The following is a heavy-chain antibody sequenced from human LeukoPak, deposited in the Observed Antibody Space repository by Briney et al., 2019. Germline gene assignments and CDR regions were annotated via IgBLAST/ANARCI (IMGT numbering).Heavy chain of an antibody. CDR1: GFTFSTFA. D-gene: IGHD1-1*01. J-gene: IGHJ4*02. V-gene: IGHV3-23*01. Sequence: PGGSLRLSCAASGFTFSTFAMSWVRQAPGKGLEWVSAINGNSHYTYHADSVTGRFTISRDNSKNTLYLQMHSLRTEDTAVYYCAKQRATGAGTDTRYFDHWGQGSLVTVSS. CDR3: AKQRATGAGTDTRYFDH. CDR2: INGNSHYT.